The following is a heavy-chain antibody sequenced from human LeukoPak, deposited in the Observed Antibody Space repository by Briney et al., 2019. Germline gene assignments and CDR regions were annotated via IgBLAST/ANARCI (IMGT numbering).Heavy chain of an antibody. CDR2: ISAYNGNT. CDR3: ARESYDFWSGYRYYFDY. V-gene: IGHV1-18*01. J-gene: IGHJ4*02. CDR1: GYTFTSYG. D-gene: IGHD3-3*01. Sequence: ASVKVSCKASGYTFTSYGISWVRQAPGQGLEWMGWISAYNGNTNYAQKLQGRVTMTTDTSTSTAYMELRSLRSDDTAVYYYARESYDFWSGYRYYFDYWGQGTLVTVPS.